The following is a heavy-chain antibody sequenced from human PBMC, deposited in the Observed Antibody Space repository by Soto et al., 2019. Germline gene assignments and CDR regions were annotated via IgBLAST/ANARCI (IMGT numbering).Heavy chain of an antibody. CDR2: MNPNSGNT. V-gene: IGHV1-8*01. CDR1: GYTFTSYD. D-gene: IGHD2-8*01. Sequence: ASVKVSFKASGYTFTSYDINWERQATGQGLEWMGWMNPNSGNTGYAQKFQGRVTMTRTTSISIAYMELSSLRSEDTAVYYCARTCRSNRANTYYYMDVWVKGTTVTVSS. CDR3: ARTCRSNRANTYYYMDV. J-gene: IGHJ6*03.